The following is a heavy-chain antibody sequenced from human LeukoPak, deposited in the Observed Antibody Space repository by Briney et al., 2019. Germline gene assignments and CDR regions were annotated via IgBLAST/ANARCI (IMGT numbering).Heavy chain of an antibody. Sequence: GASVKVSCKASGGTFSSYAISWVRQAPGQGLEWMGWISAYNGNTNYAQKLQGRVTMTTDTSTSTAYMELRSLRSDDTAVYYCTRDRFGALDYWGQGTLVTVSS. J-gene: IGHJ4*02. CDR2: ISAYNGNT. CDR3: TRDRFGALDY. CDR1: GGTFSSYA. V-gene: IGHV1-18*01. D-gene: IGHD3-3*01.